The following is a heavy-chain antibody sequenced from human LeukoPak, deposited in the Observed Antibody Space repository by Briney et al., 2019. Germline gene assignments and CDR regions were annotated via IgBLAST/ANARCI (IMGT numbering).Heavy chain of an antibody. CDR1: GGSISSSSYY. Sequence: SETLSLTCTVSGGSISSSSYYWGWIRQPPGKGLEWIGSIYYSGSTYYNPSLKSRVTISVDTSKNQFSLKLSSVTAADTAVYYCARDSITTDAFDIWGLGTMVTVSS. V-gene: IGHV4-39*07. J-gene: IGHJ3*02. CDR2: IYYSGST. D-gene: IGHD3-22*01. CDR3: ARDSITTDAFDI.